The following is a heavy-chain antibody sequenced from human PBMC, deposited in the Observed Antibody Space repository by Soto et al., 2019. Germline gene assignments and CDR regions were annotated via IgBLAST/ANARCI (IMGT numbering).Heavy chain of an antibody. CDR1: GGSISSNY. J-gene: IGHJ4*02. V-gene: IGHV4-59*01. CDR2: IYYSGST. Sequence: SETLSLTCTVSGGSISSNYWSWIRQPPGKGLEWIGYIYYSGSTKYNPSLKSRVTISLDKSKNQFSLKLSSVTAADTAGYYCATSEERYSYGLVFDYWGQGILGTVTS. D-gene: IGHD5-18*01. CDR3: ATSEERYSYGLVFDY.